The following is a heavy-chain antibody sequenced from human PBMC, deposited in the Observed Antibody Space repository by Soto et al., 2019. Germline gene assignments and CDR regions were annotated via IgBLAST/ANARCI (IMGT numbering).Heavy chain of an antibody. CDR1: GASIRSNNW. D-gene: IGHD1-26*01. J-gene: IGHJ4*02. V-gene: IGHV4-4*02. Sequence: QVQLQESGPGLVKPSGALSLTCAVSGASIRSNNWWSWVRQPPGKGLEWIGEIFHSGSTNYNPSLKPRVTISVDNSKNQFSLKLSSVTAADTAVYYCARVYSGSYSDSWGQGTLVTVSS. CDR3: ARVYSGSYSDS. CDR2: IFHSGST.